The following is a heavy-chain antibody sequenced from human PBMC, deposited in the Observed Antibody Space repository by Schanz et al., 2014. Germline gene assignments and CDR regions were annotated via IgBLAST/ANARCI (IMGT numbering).Heavy chain of an antibody. CDR1: GFTFSTHA. D-gene: IGHD2-8*02. CDR3: AKSLESCPGGRCSRGYFDY. CDR2: ISGSSRTI. J-gene: IGHJ4*02. V-gene: IGHV3-48*01. Sequence: EVQLVESGGGLVQPGGSLRLSCAASGFTFSTHAMSWVRQAPGKGLEWVSYISGSSRTIYYADSMKGRFTVSRDNAENALYLQMNSLRAEDTAVYYCAKSLESCPGGRCSRGYFDYWGQGTLVTVSS.